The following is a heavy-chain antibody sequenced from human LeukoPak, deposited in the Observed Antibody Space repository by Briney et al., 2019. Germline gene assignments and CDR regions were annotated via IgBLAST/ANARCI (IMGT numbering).Heavy chain of an antibody. J-gene: IGHJ6*03. Sequence: GGSLRLSCAASGFTFSSYNMNWVRQAPGKGLEWVSSITSSSTYIYYADSVKGRFTISRDNARNSLYLQMNSLRVEDTAVYYCARVRREMKRSLGRTTEYSYYYYMDVWGKGTTVTVSS. CDR2: ITSSSTYI. CDR3: ARVRREMKRSLGRTTEYSYYYYMDV. CDR1: GFTFSSYN. V-gene: IGHV3-21*01. D-gene: IGHD1/OR15-1a*01.